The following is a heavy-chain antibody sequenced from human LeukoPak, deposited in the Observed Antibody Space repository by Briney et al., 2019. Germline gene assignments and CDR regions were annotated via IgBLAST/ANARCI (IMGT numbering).Heavy chain of an antibody. J-gene: IGHJ5*02. V-gene: IGHV4-4*02. CDR2: IYHSGST. CDR1: GGSISSSNW. Sequence: PSETLSLTCAVSGGSISSSNWWSWVRQPPGKGLEWIGEIYHSGSTNYNPSLKSRVTISVDKSKNQFSLKLSSVTAADTAVYYCAKEGLPGFQNWFDPWGQGTLVTVSS. D-gene: IGHD7-27*01. CDR3: AKEGLPGFQNWFDP.